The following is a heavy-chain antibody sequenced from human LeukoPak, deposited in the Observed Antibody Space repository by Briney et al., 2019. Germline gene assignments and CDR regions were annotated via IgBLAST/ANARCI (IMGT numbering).Heavy chain of an antibody. J-gene: IGHJ6*03. CDR1: GGSISGSSYY. V-gene: IGHV4-39*07. Sequence: SETLSLTCTVSGGSISGSSYYWGWIRQPPGKGLEWIGSIYYSGSTYYNPSLKSRVTISVDTSKNQFSLKLRSVTAADTAVYYCARTTEGYAGGPGYSYYYYMDVWGKGTTVTISS. CDR3: ARTTEGYAGGPGYSYYYYMDV. D-gene: IGHD5-12*01. CDR2: IYYSGST.